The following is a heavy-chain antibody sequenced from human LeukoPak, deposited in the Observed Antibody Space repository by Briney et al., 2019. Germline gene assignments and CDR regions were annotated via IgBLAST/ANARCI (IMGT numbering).Heavy chain of an antibody. CDR3: ARDFGRYSGYEEAFDI. CDR1: GFTFSRST. J-gene: IGHJ3*02. D-gene: IGHD5-12*01. CDR2: ISSSGSTI. V-gene: IGHV3-48*04. Sequence: AGGSLRLSCAASGFTFSRSTMNWVRQAPGKGLEWVSYISSSGSTIYYADSVKGRFTISRDNAKNSLYLQMNSLRAEDTAVYYCARDFGRYSGYEEAFDIWGQGTMVTVSS.